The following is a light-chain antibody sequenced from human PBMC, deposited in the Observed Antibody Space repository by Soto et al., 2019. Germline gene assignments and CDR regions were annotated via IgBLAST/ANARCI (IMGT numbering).Light chain of an antibody. CDR2: DAS. V-gene: IGKV3-15*01. CDR1: QSVSSN. CDR3: QQYNKFPSLT. J-gene: IGKJ4*01. Sequence: EIVMTQSPATLSVSPGERATLSCRASQSVSSNLAWYQQKPGQAPRLLIYDASTRATGIPARFSGSGSGTEFTLTIDSLQSEDFAVYYCQQYNKFPSLTFGGGTRVEIK.